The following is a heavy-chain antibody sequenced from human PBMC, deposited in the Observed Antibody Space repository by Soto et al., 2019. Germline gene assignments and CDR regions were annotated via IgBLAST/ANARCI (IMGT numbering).Heavy chain of an antibody. CDR3: ARDWTGDKCPCLDV. D-gene: IGHD3-3*01. CDR1: GFTFSNYA. J-gene: IGHJ6*02. CDR2: FSGSGGST. V-gene: IGHV3-23*01. Sequence: EVQLLESGGGLVQPGGSLRLSCAAAGFTFSNYALTWVRQSPGKGLEWVSTFSGSGGSTYYADSVRGRFTISRDNSKNTLFLQMNSLRVEDTALYYFARDWTGDKCPCLDVWGQGTTVSVSS.